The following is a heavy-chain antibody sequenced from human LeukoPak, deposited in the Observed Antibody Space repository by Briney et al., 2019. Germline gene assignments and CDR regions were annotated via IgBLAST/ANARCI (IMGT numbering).Heavy chain of an antibody. V-gene: IGHV3-48*01. CDR1: GFTFSTYS. Sequence: PGGSLRLSCAASGFTFSTYSMHWVRQAPGKGLEWLSYISSSSAIIYYADSVKGRFTISRDNAKNSVYLQLNSLRVEDTAVYYCARDFYGSGTYFLTPPDYWGQGTLVTVSS. CDR3: ARDFYGSGTYFLTPPDY. J-gene: IGHJ4*02. CDR2: ISSSSAII. D-gene: IGHD3-10*01.